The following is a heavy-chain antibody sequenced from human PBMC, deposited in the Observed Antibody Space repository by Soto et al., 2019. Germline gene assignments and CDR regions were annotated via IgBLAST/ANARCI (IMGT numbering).Heavy chain of an antibody. Sequence: QVQLQESGPGLVTPSQTLSLTCTVSGGSISSDNYFWSWIRQHPGKGLEWIGYIDYIGRAYYNPSLKRRVTTAVDTSKNQFSLRLSSVTVADTATYYCAREVKSAAASEALDIWGQGTVVTVAS. D-gene: IGHD2-15*01. J-gene: IGHJ3*02. CDR2: IDYIGRA. CDR3: AREVKSAAASEALDI. CDR1: GGSISSDNYF. V-gene: IGHV4-31*03.